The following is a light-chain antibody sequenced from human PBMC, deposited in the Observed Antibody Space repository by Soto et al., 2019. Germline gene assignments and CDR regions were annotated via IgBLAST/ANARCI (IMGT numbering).Light chain of an antibody. CDR2: GAS. CDR1: QSVSSSY. J-gene: IGKJ4*01. V-gene: IGKV3-20*01. CDR3: QQYGSSPA. Sequence: EIVLTQSPGTLSLSPGERATLSCRASQSVSSSYLAWYQQKPGQAPRLIIYGASSRATGIPDRFSGSGSGTDFTLTISRLEAEDFAVYYCQQYGSSPAFGGGTKVEIK.